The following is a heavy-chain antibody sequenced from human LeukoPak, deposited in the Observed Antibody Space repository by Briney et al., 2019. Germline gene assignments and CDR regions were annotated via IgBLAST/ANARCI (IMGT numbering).Heavy chain of an antibody. J-gene: IGHJ4*02. D-gene: IGHD4-23*01. CDR1: GFTVSSKY. CDR2: IYSVGST. Sequence: GGSLRLSCAASGFTVSSKYMSWVRQAPGKGLEWVSVIYSVGSTYYADSVKGRFTISRDNSKNTLYLQMNSLRAEDTAVYYCARAGGLRWSFDYWGQGTLVTVSS. CDR3: ARAGGLRWSFDY. V-gene: IGHV3-53*01.